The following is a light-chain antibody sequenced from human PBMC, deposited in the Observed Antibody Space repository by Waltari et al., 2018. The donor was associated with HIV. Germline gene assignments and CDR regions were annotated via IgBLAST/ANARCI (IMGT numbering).Light chain of an antibody. CDR3: HQYYSTPYT. CDR1: RSVLYSSNNKNY. CDR2: WAS. J-gene: IGKJ2*01. Sequence: DIVMTQSPDSLTVFLGERATINCKSSRSVLYSSNNKNYLAWYQQKAGQPPKLLIYWASTRESGVPDRCSASGSGTDFSLTISSLQAEDVAVYYCHQYYSTPYTFGQGTKVEIK. V-gene: IGKV4-1*01.